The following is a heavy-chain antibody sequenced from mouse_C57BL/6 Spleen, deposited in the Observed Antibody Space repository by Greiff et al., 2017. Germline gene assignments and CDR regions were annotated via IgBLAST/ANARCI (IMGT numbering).Heavy chain of an antibody. CDR1: GFTFSSYA. J-gene: IGHJ3*01. D-gene: IGHD2-3*01. CDR3: ARDDGSAWFAY. V-gene: IGHV5-4*01. Sequence: EVHLVESGGGLVKPGGSLKLSCAASGFTFSSYAMSWVRQTPEKRLEWVATISDGGSYTYYPDNVKGRFTISRDNAKNNLYLQMSHLKSEDTAMYYCARDDGSAWFAYWGQGTLVTVSA. CDR2: ISDGGSYT.